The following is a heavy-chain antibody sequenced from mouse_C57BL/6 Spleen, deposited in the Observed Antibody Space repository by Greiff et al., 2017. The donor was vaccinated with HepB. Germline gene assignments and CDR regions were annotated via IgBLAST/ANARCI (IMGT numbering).Heavy chain of an antibody. CDR1: GFTFNNTY. V-gene: IGHV14-3*01. Sequence: VQLQQSVAELVRPGASVKLSCTASGFTFNNTYMHWVKQRPEQGLEWIGRIDPANGNTKYAPKFQGKATITAYTSSNTAYLQLSSLTSEDTAFYYGAGPLGEYYAMDYWGQGTSVTVSS. D-gene: IGHD2-13*01. CDR2: IDPANGNT. CDR3: AGPLGEYYAMDY. J-gene: IGHJ4*01.